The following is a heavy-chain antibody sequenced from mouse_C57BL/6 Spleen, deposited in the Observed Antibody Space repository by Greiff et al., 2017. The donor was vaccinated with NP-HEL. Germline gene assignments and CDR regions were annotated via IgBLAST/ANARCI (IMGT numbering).Heavy chain of an antibody. CDR1: GYTFTSYT. J-gene: IGHJ4*01. D-gene: IGHD3-3*01. CDR3: ASAGTGAMDD. Sequence: QVQLKQSGAELARPGASVKMSCKASGYTFTSYTMHWVKQRPGQGLEWIGYINPSSGYTKYNQKFKDKATLTADKSSSTAYMQLSSLTSEDSAVYYCASAGTGAMDDWGQGTSVTVSS. V-gene: IGHV1-4*01. CDR2: INPSSGYT.